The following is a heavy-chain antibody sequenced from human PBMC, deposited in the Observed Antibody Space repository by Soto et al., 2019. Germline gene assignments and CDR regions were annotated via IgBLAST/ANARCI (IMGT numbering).Heavy chain of an antibody. CDR2: INPNSGGT. CDR3: ARESNYYDSSGYLDY. Sequence: QVQLVQSGAEVKKPGASVKVSCKASGYTFTGYYMHWVRQAPRQGLEWMGWINPNSGGTNYAQKFQGRVTMTRDTSISTAYMELSRLRSDDTAVYYCARESNYYDSSGYLDYWGQGTLVTVSS. D-gene: IGHD3-22*01. CDR1: GYTFTGYY. V-gene: IGHV1-2*02. J-gene: IGHJ4*02.